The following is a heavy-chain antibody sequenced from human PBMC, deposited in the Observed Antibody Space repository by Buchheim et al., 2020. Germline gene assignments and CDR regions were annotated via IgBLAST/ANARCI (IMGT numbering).Heavy chain of an antibody. J-gene: IGHJ4*02. V-gene: IGHV3-7*01. CDR2: IKQDGSEK. CDR1: GFTFTTYW. Sequence: EVQLVESGGGLVQPGGSLRLSCGASGFTFTTYWMSWVRQAPGKGLEWLANIKQDGSEKYYVDSVKGRFTISRDNAKNSLYLQMNSLRAGDTVVYYCARRRGDHTHYYFDYWGQGTL. CDR3: ARRRGDHTHYYFDY. D-gene: IGHD5-24*01.